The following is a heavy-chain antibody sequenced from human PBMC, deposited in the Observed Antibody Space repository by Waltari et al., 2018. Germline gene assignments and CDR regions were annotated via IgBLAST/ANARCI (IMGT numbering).Heavy chain of an antibody. CDR3: ARRVAARPFDY. J-gene: IGHJ4*02. CDR1: GGSISSSSYY. D-gene: IGHD6-6*01. V-gene: IGHV4-39*01. CDR2: IYYSGST. Sequence: QLQLQESGPGLVKPSETLSLTCTVSGGSISSSSYYWGWIRQPPGKGLEWIGSIYYSGSTYYNPSLKSRVTISVDTSKIQFSLKLSSVTAADTAVYYCARRVAARPFDYWGQGTLVTVSS.